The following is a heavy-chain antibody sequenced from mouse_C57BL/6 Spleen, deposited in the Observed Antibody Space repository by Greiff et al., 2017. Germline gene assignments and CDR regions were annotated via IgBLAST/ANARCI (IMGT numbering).Heavy chain of an antibody. V-gene: IGHV1-19*01. CDR2: INPYNGGT. CDR1: GYTFTDYY. Sequence: VQLQQSGPVLVKPGASVKMSCKASGYTFTDYYMNWVKQSHGKSLEWIGVINPYNGGTSYNQKFKGKATLTVDKSSSTAYMELNSLTSEDSAVYYCARSDSSGPAWFAYWGQGTLVTVSA. D-gene: IGHD3-2*02. CDR3: ARSDSSGPAWFAY. J-gene: IGHJ3*01.